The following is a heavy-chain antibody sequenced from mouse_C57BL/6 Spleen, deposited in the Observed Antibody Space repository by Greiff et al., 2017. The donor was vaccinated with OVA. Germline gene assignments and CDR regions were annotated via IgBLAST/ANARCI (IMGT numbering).Heavy chain of an antibody. CDR3: ARSRYDPYAMDY. CDR2: IDPSDSYT. J-gene: IGHJ4*01. CDR1: GYTFTSYW. D-gene: IGHD2-3*01. Sequence: IQLQQPGAELVMPGASVKLSCKASGYTFTSYWMHWVKQRPGQGLEWIGEIDPSDSYTNYNQKFKGKSTLTVDKSSSTAYMQLSSLTSEDSAVYYCARSRYDPYAMDYWGQGTSVTVSS. V-gene: IGHV1-69*01.